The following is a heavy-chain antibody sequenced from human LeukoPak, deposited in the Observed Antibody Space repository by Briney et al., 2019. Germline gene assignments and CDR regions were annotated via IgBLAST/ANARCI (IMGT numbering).Heavy chain of an antibody. J-gene: IGHJ4*02. V-gene: IGHV4-39*01. CDR1: GGSISSSSYS. D-gene: IGHD6-13*01. CDR2: IYYSGNT. CDR3: ARIHSSSWYHLDY. Sequence: SSETLSLTCTVSGGSISSSSYSWGWIRQPPGKGLEWIGTIYYSGNTYYNPSLKSRVTISVDTSKNQFSLKLSSVTAADTAVYYCARIHSSSWYHLDYWGQGTLVTVSS.